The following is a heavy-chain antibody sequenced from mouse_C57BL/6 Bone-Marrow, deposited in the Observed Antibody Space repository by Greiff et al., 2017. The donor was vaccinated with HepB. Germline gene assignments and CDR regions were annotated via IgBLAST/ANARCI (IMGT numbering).Heavy chain of an antibody. V-gene: IGHV5-15*04. CDR2: ISNLAYSI. CDR3: ARLSYYGDYFDY. J-gene: IGHJ2*01. Sequence: EVKVEESGGGLVQPGGSLKLSCAASGFTFSDYGMAWVRQAPRKGPEWVAFISNLAYSIYYADTVTGRFTISRENAKNTLYLEMSSLRSEDTAMYYCARLSYYGDYFDYWGQGTTLTVSS. D-gene: IGHD1-1*01. CDR1: GFTFSDYG.